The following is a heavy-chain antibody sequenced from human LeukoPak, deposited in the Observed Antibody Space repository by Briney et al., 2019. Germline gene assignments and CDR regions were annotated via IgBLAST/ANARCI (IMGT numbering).Heavy chain of an antibody. CDR2: IIPIFGAA. D-gene: IGHD3-3*01. Sequence: ASVKVSCKASGGTFSSYGISWVRQAPGQWLEWMGGIIPIFGAANYAQKFQGRVTITTDESTRTAYMELSSLRSDDTAVYYCARDGSTLRFLEWFYWGQGTLVTVSS. CDR3: ARDGSTLRFLEWFY. J-gene: IGHJ4*02. CDR1: GGTFSSYG. V-gene: IGHV1-69*05.